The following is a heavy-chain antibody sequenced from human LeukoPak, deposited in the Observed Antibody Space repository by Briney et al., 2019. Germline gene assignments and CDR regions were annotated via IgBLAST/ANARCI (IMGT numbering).Heavy chain of an antibody. J-gene: IGHJ4*02. CDR3: ARRHVQYSSSSDPYYFDY. D-gene: IGHD6-6*01. CDR1: GGSITSGSYY. V-gene: IGHV4-61*02. Sequence: ASETLSLTCTASGGSITSGSYYWTWIRQPAGKGLEWIGRIYTSGSTNYNPSLKSRVTISVDKSKNQFSLRLSSVTAADTAVYYCARRHVQYSSSSDPYYFDYWGQGTLVTVSS. CDR2: IYTSGST.